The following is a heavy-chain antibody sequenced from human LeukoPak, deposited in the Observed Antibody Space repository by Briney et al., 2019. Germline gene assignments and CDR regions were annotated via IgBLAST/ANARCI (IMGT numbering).Heavy chain of an antibody. D-gene: IGHD6-6*01. Sequence: GSLRLSCAASGFTFSSYWMNWARQPPGKGLEWIGEINHSGSTNYNPSLKSRVTISVDTSKNQFSLKLSSVTAADTAVYYCARGSSSSSHDYWGQGTLVTVSS. CDR3: ARGSSSSSHDY. CDR1: GFTFSSYW. CDR2: INHSGST. J-gene: IGHJ4*02. V-gene: IGHV4-34*01.